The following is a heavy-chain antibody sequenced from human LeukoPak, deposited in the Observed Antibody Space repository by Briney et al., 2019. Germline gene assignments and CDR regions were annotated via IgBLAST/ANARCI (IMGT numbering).Heavy chain of an antibody. CDR3: AKVPLIAAPKHFDY. CDR1: GFTFSSYS. V-gene: IGHV3-23*01. CDR2: ITGSGGST. D-gene: IGHD6-13*01. J-gene: IGHJ4*02. Sequence: GGSLRLSCAASGFTFSSYSMSWVRQAPGKGLEWVSAITGSGGSTYYADSVKGRFTISRDNSKNTLYLQMNRLRAEDTAVYYCAKVPLIAAPKHFDYWGQGTLVTVSS.